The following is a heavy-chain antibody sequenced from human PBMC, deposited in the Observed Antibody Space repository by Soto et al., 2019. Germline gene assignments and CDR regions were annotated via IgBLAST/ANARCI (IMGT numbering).Heavy chain of an antibody. Sequence: PSETLSLTCSVSGGSISSYYWSWIRQPPGKGLEWIAYIYYSGSTSYNPSLKSRVSISLDTSKNQFSLKLSSVTAADTAVYYCARDVAAAGTDFYYYYGMDVWGQGTTVTVSS. D-gene: IGHD6-13*01. J-gene: IGHJ6*02. CDR1: GGSISSYY. V-gene: IGHV4-59*01. CDR3: ARDVAAAGTDFYYYYGMDV. CDR2: IYYSGST.